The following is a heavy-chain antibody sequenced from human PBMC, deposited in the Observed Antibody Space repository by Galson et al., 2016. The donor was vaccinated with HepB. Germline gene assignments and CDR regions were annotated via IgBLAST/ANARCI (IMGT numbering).Heavy chain of an antibody. D-gene: IGHD3-9*01. CDR2: INATGSST. J-gene: IGHJ4*02. V-gene: IGHV3-23*01. CDR3: ATNGPQLYFHWLNSFDY. Sequence: SLRLSCAASGFTSSTYAMSWVRQAPGKGLEWVSAINATGSSTYYADSVKGRFTISKDSSKNTLYLQMNGLRTEDTAIYYCATNGPQLYFHWLNSFDYWGQGTLVTVSS. CDR1: GFTSSTYA.